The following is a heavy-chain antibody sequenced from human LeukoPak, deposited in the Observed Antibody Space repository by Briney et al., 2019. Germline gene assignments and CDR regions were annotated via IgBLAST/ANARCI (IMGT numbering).Heavy chain of an antibody. CDR1: GYTFTSYG. CDR2: ISAYNGNT. D-gene: IGHD3-10*01. CDR3: ARDPYGSGISSFDY. Sequence: ASVKVSCKASGYTFTSYGIGWVRQAPGQGLEWMGWISAYNGNTNYAQKLQGRVTMTTDTSTSTAYMELRSLRSDDTAVYYCARDPYGSGISSFDYWGQGTLVTVSS. J-gene: IGHJ4*02. V-gene: IGHV1-18*01.